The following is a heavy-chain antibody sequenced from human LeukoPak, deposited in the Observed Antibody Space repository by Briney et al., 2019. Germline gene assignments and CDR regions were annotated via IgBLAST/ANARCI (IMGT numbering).Heavy chain of an antibody. V-gene: IGHV4-38-2*01. Sequence: PSETLSLTCAVSGYSISSGYYWGWIRQPPGKGLEWIGSIYHSGSTYYNPSLKSRVTISVDTSKNQFSLKLSSVTAADTAVYYCAHVCSNSNYYYYYMDVWGKGTTVTVSS. J-gene: IGHJ6*03. CDR2: IYHSGST. D-gene: IGHD4-11*01. CDR1: GYSISSGYY. CDR3: AHVCSNSNYYYYYMDV.